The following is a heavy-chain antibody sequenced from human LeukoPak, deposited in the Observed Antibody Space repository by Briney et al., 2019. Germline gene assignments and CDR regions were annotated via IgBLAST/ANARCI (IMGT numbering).Heavy chain of an antibody. CDR1: GFTFSSHW. Sequence: GGPLRLSCAASGFTFSSHWMHWVRHAPGKGLVWVSFINNDGRVTMYADSVKGRFPISRDNAKNTVYLQMNSLRAEDTAMYYCARGGQGAVDYWGPGTLVTVS. D-gene: IGHD3-16*01. V-gene: IGHV3-74*03. CDR2: INNDGRVT. J-gene: IGHJ4*02. CDR3: ARGGQGAVDY.